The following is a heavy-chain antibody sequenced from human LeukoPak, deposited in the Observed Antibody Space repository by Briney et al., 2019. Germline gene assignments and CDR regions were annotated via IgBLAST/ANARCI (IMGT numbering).Heavy chain of an antibody. CDR3: ARDKLGLGELSLYDQ. CDR1: GYTLTGYY. CDR2: MNPNSGGT. J-gene: IGHJ5*02. D-gene: IGHD3-16*02. V-gene: IGHV1-2*02. Sequence: ASVKVSCKASGYTLTGYYMHWVRQAPGQGLEWMGWMNPNSGGTKYAQKFQGRVTMTRDTSIRTAYMELSRLRSDDTAMYYCARDKLGLGELSLYDQWGQGTLVTVFS.